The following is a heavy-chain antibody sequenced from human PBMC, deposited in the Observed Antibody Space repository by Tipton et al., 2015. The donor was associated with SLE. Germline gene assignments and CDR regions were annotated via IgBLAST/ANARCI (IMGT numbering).Heavy chain of an antibody. J-gene: IGHJ6*02. V-gene: IGHV4-59*01. CDR2: IFYSGST. CDR1: GGPISSYY. CDR3: ARDPGRYDFGPYGMDV. D-gene: IGHD3-3*01. Sequence: LRLSCTVSGGPISSYYWSWIRQPPGKGLEWIGYIFYSGSTNYNPSLKSRVTISVDTSKNQFSLKLSSVTAADTAVYYCARDPGRYDFGPYGMDVWGQGTTVTVSS.